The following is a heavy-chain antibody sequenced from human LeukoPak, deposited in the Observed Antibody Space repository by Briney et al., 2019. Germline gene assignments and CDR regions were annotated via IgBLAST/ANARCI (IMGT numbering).Heavy chain of an antibody. CDR1: GYTFTSYY. CDR2: INPSGGST. CDR3: ARDFRDGATGTSYYYDSSGYSPFFDY. D-gene: IGHD3-22*01. V-gene: IGHV1-46*01. Sequence: RASVKVSCKASGYTFTSYYMHWVRQAPGQGLEWMGIINPSGGSTSYAQKFQGRVTMTRDMSTSTVYMELSSLRSEDTAVYYCARDFRDGATGTSYYYDSSGYSPFFDYWGQGTLVTVSS. J-gene: IGHJ4*02.